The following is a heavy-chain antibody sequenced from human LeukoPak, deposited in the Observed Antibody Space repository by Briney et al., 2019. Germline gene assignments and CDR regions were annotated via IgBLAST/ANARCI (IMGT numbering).Heavy chain of an antibody. CDR2: IYGGGNT. J-gene: IGHJ4*02. V-gene: IGHV3-66*01. CDR1: GFTVNTYD. Sequence: GGSLRLSCAASGFTVNTYDMSWVRQAPGKGLEWVSIIYGGGNTYYADSMKGRFTISRDNSKNTLYLQMHSLRVEDTAVYYCARGLLIDYWGQGTLVTVSS. CDR3: ARGLLIDY.